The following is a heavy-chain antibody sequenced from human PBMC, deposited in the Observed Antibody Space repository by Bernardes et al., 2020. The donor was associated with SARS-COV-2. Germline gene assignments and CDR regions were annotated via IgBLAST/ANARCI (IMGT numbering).Heavy chain of an antibody. CDR3: ARTRTTISTTGIPVDY. CDR2: INPNTGGT. V-gene: IGHV1-2*02. Sequence: ASVKVSCKASGYTFTGYFIHWVRQAPGQRLEWMGWINPNTGGTNYVRKFQGRVTMTRDTSITTAYMELSWLGSDDTAIYYCARTRTTISTTGIPVDYWGQGTLVTVSS. CDR1: GYTFTGYF. J-gene: IGHJ4*02. D-gene: IGHD2-21*02.